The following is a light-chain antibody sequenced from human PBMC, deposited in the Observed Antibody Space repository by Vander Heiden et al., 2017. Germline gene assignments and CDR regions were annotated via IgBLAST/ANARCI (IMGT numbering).Light chain of an antibody. Sequence: DIQMTQSPSSLSASVGDRVTITCRASQSISSYLNWYQQKPGKAPKLLIYAASSLQSGVPSRFRGSGSGTDFTLTNSSLQPEDFATYYCQQSYSTPPIFGGGTKVEIK. J-gene: IGKJ4*01. V-gene: IGKV1-39*01. CDR2: AAS. CDR3: QQSYSTPPI. CDR1: QSISSY.